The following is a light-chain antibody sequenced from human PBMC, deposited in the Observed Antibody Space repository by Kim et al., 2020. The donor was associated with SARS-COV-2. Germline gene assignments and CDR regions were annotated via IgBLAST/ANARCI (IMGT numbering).Light chain of an antibody. J-gene: IGKJ1*01. CDR3: QKCNRAPWT. V-gene: IGKV1-27*01. CDR2: AAS. CDR1: QDISNY. Sequence: DIQMTQSPSSLSASVGDRVTITCRASQDISNYLAWFQLKPGKAPKLLIYAASALQPGVPSRFSGSGSGTDFTLTVTSLQPEDVATYYSQKCNRAPWTFGQGTKVDSK.